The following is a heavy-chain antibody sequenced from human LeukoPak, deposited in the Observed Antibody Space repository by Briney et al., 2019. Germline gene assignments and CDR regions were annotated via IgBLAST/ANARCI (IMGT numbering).Heavy chain of an antibody. CDR3: ARAGGPYLTMYYFDY. D-gene: IGHD2/OR15-2a*01. CDR2: ISSGGSTI. J-gene: IGHJ4*02. Sequence: GGSLRLSCAASAFTFSDYYMSWIRQAPGKGLEWVSYISSGGSTIYYADSVKGRFTISRDNAKNSLYLQMNSLRAEDTAVYYCARAGGPYLTMYYFDYWGQGTLVTVSS. V-gene: IGHV3-11*01. CDR1: AFTFSDYY.